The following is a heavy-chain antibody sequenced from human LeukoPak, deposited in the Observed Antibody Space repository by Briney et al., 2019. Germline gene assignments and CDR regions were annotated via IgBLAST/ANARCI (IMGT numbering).Heavy chain of an antibody. CDR3: ASWPGDCWSGYYGRTKYYFDY. Sequence: ASVTDSFMASGYTFTVYNMHWVRPAPGQGLEWMGWINHKRGGTDYAQKLQGRVTMTRDTSISTANMELSRLRSDDTAVYHCASWPGDCWSGYYGRTKYYFDYWGEGTLVTVSS. CDR1: GYTFTVYN. V-gene: IGHV1-2*02. CDR2: INHKRGGT. J-gene: IGHJ4*02. D-gene: IGHD3-3*01.